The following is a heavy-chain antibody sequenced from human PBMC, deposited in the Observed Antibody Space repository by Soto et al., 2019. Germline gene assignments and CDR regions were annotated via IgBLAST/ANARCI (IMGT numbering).Heavy chain of an antibody. V-gene: IGHV4-61*01. D-gene: IGHD6-13*01. J-gene: IGHJ5*02. Sequence: SETLSLTCTVSVGSVSSESHYWSWIRQTPGKGLEWIGYIYYTGSTNYNPSLKGRVTMSVDTSRDQVSLRLRSVTRADTAVYYCARAHILSIAAGFDPWGQGTLVTVSS. CDR1: VGSVSSESHY. CDR3: ARAHILSIAAGFDP. CDR2: IYYTGST.